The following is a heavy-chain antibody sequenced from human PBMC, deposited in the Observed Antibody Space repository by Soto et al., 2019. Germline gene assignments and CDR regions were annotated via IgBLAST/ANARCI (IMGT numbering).Heavy chain of an antibody. V-gene: IGHV1-2*02. CDR3: GRGRSGQIVVFY. D-gene: IGHD1-26*01. CDR1: GFTFTGHY. J-gene: IGHJ4*02. CDR2: IGPESGAT. Sequence: ASVKVSCKASGFTFTGHYIHWVRQAPEQGPEWMGEIGPESGATRYAEKFQGRVTMTLDTSITTVYMELKNLSPDDTAVYYCGRGRSGQIVVFYWGQGTPVTVSS.